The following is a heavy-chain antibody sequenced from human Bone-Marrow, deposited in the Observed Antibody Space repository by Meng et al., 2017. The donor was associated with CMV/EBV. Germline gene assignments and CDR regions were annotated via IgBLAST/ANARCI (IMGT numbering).Heavy chain of an antibody. CDR1: GSTFSSYG. V-gene: IGHV3-33*06. Sequence: LSLTCAASGSTFSSYGMHWVRQAPGKGLEWVAVIWYDGSNKYYADSVKGRFTISRDNSKNTLYLQKNSLRVEDTAVYYCAKPILPYGPRVSYGMDVWGQGTTVTVSS. J-gene: IGHJ6*02. CDR3: AKPILPYGPRVSYGMDV. D-gene: IGHD4-17*01. CDR2: IWYDGSNK.